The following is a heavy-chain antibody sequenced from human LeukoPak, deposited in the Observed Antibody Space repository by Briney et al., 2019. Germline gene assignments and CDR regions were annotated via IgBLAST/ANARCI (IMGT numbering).Heavy chain of an antibody. V-gene: IGHV3-21*01. CDR2: ISSSGSYI. D-gene: IGHD2-2*01. CDR1: GFTFSSYS. J-gene: IGHJ5*02. Sequence: GGSLRLSCAASGFTFSSYSMNWVRQAPGKGLEWVSSISSSGSYIYYADSVKGRFTISRDNAKNSLYLQMNSLRAEDTAVYYCARTPGVYCSSTSCPGTWGQGTLVTVSS. CDR3: ARTPGVYCSSTSCPGT.